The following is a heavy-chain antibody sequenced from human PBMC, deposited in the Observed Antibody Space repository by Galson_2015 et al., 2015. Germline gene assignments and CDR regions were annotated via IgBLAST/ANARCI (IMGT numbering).Heavy chain of an antibody. CDR3: AKDGERCSGGSCYHSGEDY. V-gene: IGHV3-43*02. Sequence: SLRLSCAASGFTFDDYAMHLVRQAPGKGLEWVSLISGDGGSTYYADSVKGRFTISRDNSKNSLYLQMNSLRTEDTALYYCAKDGERCSGGSCYHSGEDYWGQGTLVTVSS. D-gene: IGHD2-15*01. J-gene: IGHJ4*02. CDR2: ISGDGGST. CDR1: GFTFDDYA.